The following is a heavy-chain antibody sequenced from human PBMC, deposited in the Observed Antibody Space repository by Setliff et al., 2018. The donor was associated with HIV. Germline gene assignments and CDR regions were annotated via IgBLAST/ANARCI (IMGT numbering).Heavy chain of an antibody. V-gene: IGHV1-3*01. Sequence: ASVKVSCKASGYTFTNYAMHWVRQAPGQRLEWMGWINAGNGDTKYSQKFQGRVTFTWDTSASTAYMELSSLRSEDTALHYCARIWGIPPLYYFDYWGQGTLVTVSS. J-gene: IGHJ4*02. D-gene: IGHD3-16*01. CDR2: INAGNGDT. CDR3: ARIWGIPPLYYFDY. CDR1: GYTFTNYA.